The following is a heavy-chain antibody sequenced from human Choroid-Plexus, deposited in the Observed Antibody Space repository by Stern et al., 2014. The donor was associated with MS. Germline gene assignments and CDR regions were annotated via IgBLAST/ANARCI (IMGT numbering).Heavy chain of an antibody. V-gene: IGHV3-30*18. CDR2: VSYDGSNK. Sequence: VQLVESGGGVVQPGRPLRLPCVASAFTFGRCAMHWVRPAPGKGLEWVAGVSYDGSNKYYADSVKGRFTISRDNSQNTLYMQMSSLRPEDTAVYYCAKDRQYLTYFFDHWGQGSLVTVSS. CDR1: AFTFGRCA. J-gene: IGHJ5*02. CDR3: AKDRQYLTYFFDH. D-gene: IGHD2/OR15-2a*01.